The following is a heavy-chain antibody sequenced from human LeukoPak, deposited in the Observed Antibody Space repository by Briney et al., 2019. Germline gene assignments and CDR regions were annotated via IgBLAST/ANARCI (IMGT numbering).Heavy chain of an antibody. D-gene: IGHD1-1*01. CDR1: GFTCSSYG. J-gene: IGHJ4*02. CDR3: ATTGYLRYFDY. V-gene: IGHV3-7*01. Sequence: PGVSLRLSCSASGFTCSSYGMSWVRQSPAKGLEWVGNINQDGSEKYYVDAVKSRFTISRDNATKSLSLTMHSLRAEDTAVYYCATTGYLRYFDYWAQGTLVSVSS. CDR2: INQDGSEK.